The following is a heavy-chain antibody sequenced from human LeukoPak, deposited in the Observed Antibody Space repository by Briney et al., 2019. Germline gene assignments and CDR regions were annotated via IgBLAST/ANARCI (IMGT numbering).Heavy chain of an antibody. D-gene: IGHD3-10*01. CDR1: GFTFSSYE. CDR2: ISSSGSTI. J-gene: IGHJ4*02. CDR3: ARVGSGSYPFDY. Sequence: PGGSLRLSCAASGFTFSSYEMNWVRQAPGKGLEWVSYISSSGSTIYYADSVKGRFTISRDNAKNSLYLQMNSLRAEDTAVYYCARVGSGSYPFDYWGQGTLVTVSS. V-gene: IGHV3-48*03.